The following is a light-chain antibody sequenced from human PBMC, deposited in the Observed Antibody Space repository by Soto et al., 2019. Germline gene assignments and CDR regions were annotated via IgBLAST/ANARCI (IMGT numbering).Light chain of an antibody. J-gene: IGKJ1*01. CDR2: DAS. Sequence: VLMQSARTMFLSPWESATQSCRASQTVRNNYLAWYQQKPGQAPRLLIYDASSRATGIPDRFSGSGSGTDFTLTISRLEPEDFAVYYCQQYGSSRWSFGQRTKVDI. CDR1: QTVRNNY. CDR3: QQYGSSRWS. V-gene: IGKV3-20*01.